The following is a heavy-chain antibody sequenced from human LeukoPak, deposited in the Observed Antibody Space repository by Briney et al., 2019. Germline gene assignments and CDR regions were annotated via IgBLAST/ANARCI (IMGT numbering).Heavy chain of an antibody. J-gene: IGHJ6*03. CDR1: GYTFTGYY. Sequence: ASVKVSCKASGYTFTGYYMHWVRQAPGQGLEWKGRINPNSGGTNYAQKFQGRVTMTRGTSISTAYMELSRLRSDDTAVYYCARDGWIQLWLRNYYYMDVWGKGTTVTVSS. CDR3: ARDGWIQLWLRNYYYMDV. D-gene: IGHD5-18*01. CDR2: INPNSGGT. V-gene: IGHV1-2*06.